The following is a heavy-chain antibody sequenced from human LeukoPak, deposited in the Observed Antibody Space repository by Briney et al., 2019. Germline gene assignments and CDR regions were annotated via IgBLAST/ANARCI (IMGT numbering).Heavy chain of an antibody. Sequence: GRSLRLSRAASGFTFSSYGMHWVRQAPGKGLEWVAVIWYDGSNKYYADSVKGRFTISRDNSKNTLYLQMNSLRAEDTAVYYCAKGNQGYSSGWAANWGQGTLVTVSS. CDR2: IWYDGSNK. J-gene: IGHJ4*02. D-gene: IGHD6-19*01. CDR1: GFTFSSYG. CDR3: AKGNQGYSSGWAAN. V-gene: IGHV3-33*06.